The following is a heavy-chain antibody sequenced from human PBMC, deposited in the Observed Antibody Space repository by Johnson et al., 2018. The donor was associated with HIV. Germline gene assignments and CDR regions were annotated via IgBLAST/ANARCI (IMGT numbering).Heavy chain of an antibody. J-gene: IGHJ3*02. CDR2: ISTNGGST. V-gene: IGHV3-64*01. Sequence: GLEYVSAISTNGGSTYYANSVKGRFTISRDNFKNTLYLQMGSLRAEDMAVYYCARARSSSWYDGAFDIWGQGTMVTFSS. D-gene: IGHD6-13*01. CDR3: ARARSSSWYDGAFDI.